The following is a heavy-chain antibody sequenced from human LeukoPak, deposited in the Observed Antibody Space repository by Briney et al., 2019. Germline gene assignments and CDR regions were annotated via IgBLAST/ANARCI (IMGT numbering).Heavy chain of an antibody. D-gene: IGHD6-19*01. CDR3: AKPSSGWTPFDY. CDR1: GFTFINYA. V-gene: IGHV3-23*01. CDR2: ISGSAGST. J-gene: IGHJ4*02. Sequence: PGGSLRLSCAASGFTFINYAMTWVRQAPGKGLEWVSAISGSAGSTYYADSVKGRFTISRDNSKNTLYLQMNSLRAEDTALYYCAKPSSGWTPFDYWGQGTLVTVSS.